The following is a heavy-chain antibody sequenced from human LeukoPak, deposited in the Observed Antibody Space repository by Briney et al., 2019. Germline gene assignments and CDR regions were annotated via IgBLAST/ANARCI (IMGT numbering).Heavy chain of an antibody. Sequence: GGSLRLSCAASGFTFSNYVMTWVRQAPEKGLEWVSGISGSGGSTYYADSVKGRITISRDSSKSTLYLQMNSLRAEDTALYYCASSYDFWSAYDFWGQGTMVTVSS. V-gene: IGHV3-23*01. CDR3: ASSYDFWSAYDF. CDR2: ISGSGGST. CDR1: GFTFSNYV. D-gene: IGHD3-3*01. J-gene: IGHJ3*01.